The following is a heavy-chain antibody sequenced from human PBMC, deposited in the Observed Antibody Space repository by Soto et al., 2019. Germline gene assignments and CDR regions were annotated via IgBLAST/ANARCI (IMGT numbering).Heavy chain of an antibody. CDR2: IWYDGSNK. V-gene: IGHV3-33*01. D-gene: IGHD6-19*01. CDR1: GFTFSSYG. J-gene: IGHJ4*02. Sequence: QVQLVESGGGVVQPGRSLRLSCAASGFTFSSYGMHWVRQAPGKGLEWVAVIWYDGSNKYYADSVKGRFTISRDNSKNTLYLQRNSLRAEDTAVYYCARDGRPYSSGWSPPFDYWGQGTLVTVSS. CDR3: ARDGRPYSSGWSPPFDY.